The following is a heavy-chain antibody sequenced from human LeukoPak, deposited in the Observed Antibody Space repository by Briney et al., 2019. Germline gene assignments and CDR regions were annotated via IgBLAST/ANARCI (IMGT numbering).Heavy chain of an antibody. D-gene: IGHD2-15*01. J-gene: IGHJ5*02. CDR3: ARQDADCGGRSCYDWFNP. V-gene: IGHV5-51*01. Sequence: GESLKISCRGSGYSFTAYWIAWVRQMPGKGLEWMGIIYPRDSDTRYSPSFQGQVTISADKSTNTAYLQWSSLKASDTAMYYCARQDADCGGRSCYDWFNPWGQGTLVTVSS. CDR2: IYPRDSDT. CDR1: GYSFTAYW.